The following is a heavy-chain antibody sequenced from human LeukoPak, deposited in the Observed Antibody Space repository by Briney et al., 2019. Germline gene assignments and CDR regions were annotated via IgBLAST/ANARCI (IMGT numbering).Heavy chain of an antibody. J-gene: IGHJ3*02. CDR2: ITSGSSYI. V-gene: IGHV3-21*01. D-gene: IGHD4-17*01. CDR3: ARDGSGDYGDAFDI. CDR1: GFTFSSYN. Sequence: GGSLRLSCAASGFTFSSYNMNWVRQAPGQGLEWVSSITSGSSYIYYADSVKGRFTISRDNAKSSLYLQMNSLRAEDTAVYYCARDGSGDYGDAFDIWGQGTMVTVSS.